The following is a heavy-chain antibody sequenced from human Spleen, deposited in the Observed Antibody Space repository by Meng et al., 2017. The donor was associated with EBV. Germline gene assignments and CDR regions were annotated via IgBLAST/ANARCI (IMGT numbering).Heavy chain of an antibody. CDR2: INTNTGNP. CDR3: ARVVAGGSYLTY. Sequence: QLEQSWSEMKKPGDSLKVSCKASGYTFISHAIHWVRQAPGQGVEWMGWINTNTGNPTYAQGFTGRFVFSLDTSVRTAYLQISSLKAEDTAVYYCARVVAGGSYLTYWGQGTLVTVSS. V-gene: IGHV7-4-1*02. CDR1: GYTFISHA. D-gene: IGHD1-26*01. J-gene: IGHJ4*02.